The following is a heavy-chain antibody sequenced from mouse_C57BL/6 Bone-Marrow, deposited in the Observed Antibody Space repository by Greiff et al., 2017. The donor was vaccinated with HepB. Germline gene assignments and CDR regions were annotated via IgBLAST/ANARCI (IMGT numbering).Heavy chain of an antibody. J-gene: IGHJ4*01. CDR3: ARDIYDGYSYYAMDY. CDR1: GYSITSGYY. V-gene: IGHV3-6*01. Sequence: EVQVVESGPGLVKPSQSLSLTCSVTGYSITSGYYWNWIRQFPGNKLEWMGYISYDGSNNYNPSLKNRISITRDTSKNQFFLKLNSVTTEDTATYYCARDIYDGYSYYAMDYWGQGTSVTVSS. CDR2: ISYDGSN. D-gene: IGHD2-3*01.